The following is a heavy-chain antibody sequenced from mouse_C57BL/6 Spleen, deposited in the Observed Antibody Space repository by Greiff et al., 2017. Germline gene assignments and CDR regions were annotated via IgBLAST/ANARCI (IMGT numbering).Heavy chain of an antibody. CDR3: AREGYRNYWYFDV. CDR2: ISDGGSYT. CDR1: GFTFSSYA. J-gene: IGHJ1*03. D-gene: IGHD2-14*01. V-gene: IGHV5-4*01. Sequence: EVQLVESGGGLVKPGGSLKLSCAASGFTFSSYAMSWVRQTPEKRLEWVATISDGGSYTYYPDNVKGRFTISRDNAKNNLYLQMSHLKSEDTAMYYCAREGYRNYWYFDVWGTGTTVTVSS.